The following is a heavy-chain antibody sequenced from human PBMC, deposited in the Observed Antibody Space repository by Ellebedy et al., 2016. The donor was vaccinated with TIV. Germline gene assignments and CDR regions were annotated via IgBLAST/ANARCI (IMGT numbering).Heavy chain of an antibody. D-gene: IGHD5-18*01. V-gene: IGHV1-3*01. J-gene: IGHJ4*02. Sequence: AASVKVSCKTSGYIFTTYAMHWVRQAPGQSLEWMGWINLGIGDTKYSQNFQGRLTITSDASASTVYMELSSLRSGDTAVYFCARGYSYEFDYWGQGTLLTVSS. CDR3: ARGYSYEFDY. CDR1: GYIFTTYA. CDR2: INLGIGDT.